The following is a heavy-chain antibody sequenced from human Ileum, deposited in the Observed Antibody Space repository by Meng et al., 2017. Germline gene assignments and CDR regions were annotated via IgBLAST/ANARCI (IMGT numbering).Heavy chain of an antibody. CDR3: ARENTIFGVVWGSWFDP. Sequence: QVQLQESGPGLVKPSQTLLLTCPVSGGSISSGDYYWSWIRQPPGKGLVWFGYIYYSGSTYYNPSLKSRVTISVDTSKNQFSLKLSSVTAADTAVYYCARENTIFGVVWGSWFDPWGQGTLVTVSS. CDR1: GGSISSGDYY. D-gene: IGHD3-3*01. J-gene: IGHJ5*02. CDR2: IYYSGST. V-gene: IGHV4-30-4*01.